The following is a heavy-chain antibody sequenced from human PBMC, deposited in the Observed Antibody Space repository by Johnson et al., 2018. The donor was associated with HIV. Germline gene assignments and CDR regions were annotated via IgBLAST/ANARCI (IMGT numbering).Heavy chain of an antibody. J-gene: IGHJ3*02. CDR3: ARGGMRGEIGAFDI. V-gene: IGHV3-9*01. CDR2: LSWNSGSI. D-gene: IGHD2-8*01. Sequence: VHLVESGGGLVQPGRSLRLSCAASGFTFDDYAMHWVRQAPGKGLEWVSGLSWNSGSIGYADSVKGRFTISRDNAKNSLYLQMNSLRAEDTAVYYCARGGMRGEIGAFDIWGQGTMVTVSS. CDR1: GFTFDDYA.